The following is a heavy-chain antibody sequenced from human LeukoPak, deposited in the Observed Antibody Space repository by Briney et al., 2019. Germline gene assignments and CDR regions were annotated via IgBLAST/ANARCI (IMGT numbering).Heavy chain of an antibody. CDR1: GGSISSGGYY. CDR2: IYTSGST. J-gene: IGHJ4*02. D-gene: IGHD1-26*01. V-gene: IGHV4-61*08. Sequence: PSETLSLTCTVSGGSISSGGYYWSWIRQHPGKGLEWIGYIYTSGSTNYSPSLKSRVTMSVDTSKNQFSLHLTSVTAADTAVYYCARESGSYRSLDYWGQGTLVTVSS. CDR3: ARESGSYRSLDY.